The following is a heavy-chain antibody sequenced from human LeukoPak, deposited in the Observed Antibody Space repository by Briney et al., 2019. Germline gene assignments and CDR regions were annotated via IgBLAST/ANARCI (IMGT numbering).Heavy chain of an antibody. CDR2: INPNSGGT. V-gene: IGHV1-2*02. D-gene: IGHD3-3*01. J-gene: IGHJ4*02. Sequence: ASVKVSCKASGYTFTGYYMHWVRQAPGQGLEWMGWINPNSGGTNYAQKFQGGVTMTRDTSISTAYMELSRLRSGDTAVYYCARAESIRFLEWLGSTTGDYWGQGTLVTVSS. CDR3: ARAESIRFLEWLGSTTGDY. CDR1: GYTFTGYY.